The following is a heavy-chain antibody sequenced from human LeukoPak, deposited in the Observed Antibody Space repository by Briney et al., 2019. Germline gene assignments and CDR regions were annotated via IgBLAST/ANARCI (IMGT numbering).Heavy chain of an antibody. J-gene: IGHJ6*02. V-gene: IGHV3-9*01. CDR1: GFTFDDYA. CDR3: AKDGSSSRYYYYGMDV. CDR2: ISWNSGSI. D-gene: IGHD6-6*01. Sequence: GGSLRLSCAASGFTFDDYAMHWVRQAPGKGLGWVSGISWNSGSIGYADSVKGRFTISRDNAKNSLYLQMNSLRAEDTALYYCAKDGSSSRYYYYGMDVWGQGTTVTVSS.